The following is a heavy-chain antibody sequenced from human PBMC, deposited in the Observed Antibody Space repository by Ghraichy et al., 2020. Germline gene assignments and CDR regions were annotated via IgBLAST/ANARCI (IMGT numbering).Heavy chain of an antibody. Sequence: GSLRLSCTVSGGSISSYYWSWIRQPAGKGLEWIGRIYTSGSTNYNPSLKSRVTMSVDTSKNQFSLKLSSVTAADTAVYYCARADPDYCSSTSCQDAFDIWGQGTIVTVSS. CDR3: ARADPDYCSSTSCQDAFDI. CDR2: IYTSGST. V-gene: IGHV4-4*07. D-gene: IGHD2-2*01. J-gene: IGHJ3*02. CDR1: GGSISSYY.